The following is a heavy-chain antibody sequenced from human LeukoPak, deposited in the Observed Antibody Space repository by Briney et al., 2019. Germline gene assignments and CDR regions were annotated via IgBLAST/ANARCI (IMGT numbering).Heavy chain of an antibody. CDR1: GFTFSNAW. Sequence: GGSLRLSCAASGFTFSNAWMSWVRQAPGKGLEWVSSISSSSSYIYYADSVKGRFTISRDNAKNSLYLQMNSLRAEDTAVYYCARDFLPVCGGDCSDRDYWGQGTLVIVSS. CDR3: ARDFLPVCGGDCSDRDY. J-gene: IGHJ4*02. D-gene: IGHD2-21*02. CDR2: ISSSSSYI. V-gene: IGHV3-21*01.